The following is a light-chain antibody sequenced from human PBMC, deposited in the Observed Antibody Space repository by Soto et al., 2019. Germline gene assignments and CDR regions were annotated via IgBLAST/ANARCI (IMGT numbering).Light chain of an antibody. V-gene: IGKV1-27*01. CDR3: QKYSSVPF. CDR2: AAS. Sequence: DIAMTQSPTSLSASVGDRVTITCRASQGIRNFVAWYQQKPGKPPKLLIYAASTLQSWVPSRFSGSGSGTDFVITINGHQPEDVATYSWQKYSSVPFFGPGTKVEI. CDR1: QGIRNF. J-gene: IGKJ3*01.